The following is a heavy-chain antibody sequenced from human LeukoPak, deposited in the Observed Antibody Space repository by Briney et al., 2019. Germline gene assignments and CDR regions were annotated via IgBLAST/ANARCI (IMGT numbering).Heavy chain of an antibody. Sequence: QAGGSLRLSCAASGFTFSTYAMSWVRQAPGKGLEWVSGISVSGGGTYYADSVKGRFTISRDNSRNTLYLQMNSLRAEDTALYYCADSNYWYPVDYWGQGTLVTVSS. V-gene: IGHV3-23*01. CDR2: ISVSGGGT. CDR1: GFTFSTYA. CDR3: ADSNYWYPVDY. J-gene: IGHJ4*02. D-gene: IGHD4-11*01.